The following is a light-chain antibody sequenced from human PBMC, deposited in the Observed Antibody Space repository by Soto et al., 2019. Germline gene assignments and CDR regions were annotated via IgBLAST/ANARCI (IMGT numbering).Light chain of an antibody. V-gene: IGLV1-40*01. CDR2: GNS. J-gene: IGLJ1*01. CDR1: SSNIGAGHD. CDR3: QSYDSSLSALYV. Sequence: QSVLTQPPSVSGAPGQRVTISCTGSSSNIGAGHDVHWYQQLPGTAPKLLIYGNSNRPSGVPDRFSGSKSGTSASLAITGLQAEDEADYYCQSYDSSLSALYVFGTGTKLTVL.